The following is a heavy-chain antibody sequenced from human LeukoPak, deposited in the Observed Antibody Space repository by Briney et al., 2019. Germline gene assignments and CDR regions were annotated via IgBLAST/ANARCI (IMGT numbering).Heavy chain of an antibody. Sequence: GGSLRLSCAASGFMFSSYALSWLRQAPGKGLEWVSDISGSGDNTHYADSVKGRFTISRDNPKNTLYLHMNSLRAEDSAVYYCAKGWDWFDPWGQGTLVTVSS. CDR1: GFMFSSYA. CDR2: ISGSGDNT. CDR3: AKGWDWFDP. V-gene: IGHV3-23*01. J-gene: IGHJ5*02.